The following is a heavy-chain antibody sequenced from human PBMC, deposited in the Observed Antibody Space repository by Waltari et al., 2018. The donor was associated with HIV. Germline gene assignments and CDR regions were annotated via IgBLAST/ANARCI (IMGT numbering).Heavy chain of an antibody. V-gene: IGHV1-8*02. CDR1: GSTFPSCD. CDR2: VNPYSGNT. J-gene: IGHJ4*02. CDR3: ARGAPGHYCSGGSCPYFDY. Sequence: QVQLVQSGAEVRKPGASVKVSCKASGSTFPSCDVNWVRQAPGQGIEWMGWVNPYSGNTGYAKNFQGRVTMTRNTSISTAYMELSGLRSEDTAVYYCARGAPGHYCSGGSCPYFDYWGQGSLVTVSS. D-gene: IGHD2-15*01.